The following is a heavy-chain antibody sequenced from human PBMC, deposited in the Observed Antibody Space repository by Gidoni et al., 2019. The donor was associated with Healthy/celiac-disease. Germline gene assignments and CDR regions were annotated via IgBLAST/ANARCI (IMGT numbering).Heavy chain of an antibody. CDR2: INHSGST. V-gene: IGHV4-34*01. D-gene: IGHD6-19*01. Sequence: QVQLQQWGAGLLKPSDTLSLTCAVYGGSFSGYYWSWIRQPPGKGLEWIGAINHSGSTNYNPALKSRGTKSVDTSKIQFSLKLSAVTAADTAVYYCARVAGTFDYWGQGTLVTVSS. CDR1: GGSFSGYY. J-gene: IGHJ4*02. CDR3: ARVAGTFDY.